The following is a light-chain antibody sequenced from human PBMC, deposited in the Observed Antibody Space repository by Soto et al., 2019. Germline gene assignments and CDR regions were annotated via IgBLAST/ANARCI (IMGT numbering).Light chain of an antibody. V-gene: IGKV1-39*01. CDR2: AIS. Sequence: DIQMTQSPSSLSASVGDTVSITCRTSQTISNSLNWYQQKPGKAPKLLIYAISNLQSGVPSRFSGSGSGTDFTLTINSLQPEDFATYHCQQSDTTPWTFGQGTKVDIK. CDR3: QQSDTTPWT. CDR1: QTISNS. J-gene: IGKJ1*01.